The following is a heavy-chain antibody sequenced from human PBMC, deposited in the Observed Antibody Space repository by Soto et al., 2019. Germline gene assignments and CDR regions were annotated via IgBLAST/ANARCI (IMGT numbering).Heavy chain of an antibody. CDR1: GGSISSGDYY. Sequence: SETLSLTCTVSGGSISSGDYYWSWIRQPPGKGLEWIGYIYYSGSTYYNPSLKSRVTISVDTSKSQFSLKLSSVTAADTAVYYCARDSGTPMGPLPRDAFDIWGQGTMVTVSS. CDR3: ARDSGTPMGPLPRDAFDI. J-gene: IGHJ3*02. V-gene: IGHV4-30-4*01. D-gene: IGHD3-10*01. CDR2: IYYSGST.